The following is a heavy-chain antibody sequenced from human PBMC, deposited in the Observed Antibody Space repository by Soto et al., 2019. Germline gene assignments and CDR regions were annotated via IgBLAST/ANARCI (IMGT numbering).Heavy chain of an antibody. CDR3: ARGYSSSSYYGMGV. CDR2: IYSAGNT. J-gene: IGHJ6*02. V-gene: IGHV4-59*01. Sequence: SETLSLTCTVSGGSITGYYWSWMRQPPGGGLEWIGYIYSAGNTLYTPSLQSRVTISVDTSKNQFSLKLSSVTAADTAVYYCARGYSSSSYYGMGVWGQGTTVTVSS. CDR1: GGSITGYY. D-gene: IGHD6-6*01.